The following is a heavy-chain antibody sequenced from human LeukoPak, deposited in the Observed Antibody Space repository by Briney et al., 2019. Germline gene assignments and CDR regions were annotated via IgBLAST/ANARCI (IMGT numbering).Heavy chain of an antibody. V-gene: IGHV1-46*01. D-gene: IGHD4-17*01. CDR1: GYTFTSYY. J-gene: IGHJ3*02. Sequence: ASVKVSCKASGYTFTSYYMHWVRQAPGQGLEWMGIINPSGGSTSYAQKFQGRVTMTRDTSTSTVYMELSSLRSEDTAVYYCASQDAMATGTTGAFDIWGQGTMVTVSS. CDR3: ASQDAMATGTTGAFDI. CDR2: INPSGGST.